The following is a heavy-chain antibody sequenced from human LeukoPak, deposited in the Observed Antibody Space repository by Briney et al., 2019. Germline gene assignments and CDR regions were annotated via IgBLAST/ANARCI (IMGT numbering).Heavy chain of an antibody. J-gene: IGHJ4*02. CDR3: ARDTSAIVATGDGG. CDR1: GGTFSSYA. D-gene: IGHD5-12*01. CDR2: IIPIFGTA. V-gene: IGHV1-69*13. Sequence: SAKVSCKASGGTFSSYAISWVRQAPGQGLEWMGGIIPIFGTANYAQKFQGRVTITADESTSTAYMELSSLRSEDTAVYYCARDTSAIVATGDGGWGQGTLVTVSS.